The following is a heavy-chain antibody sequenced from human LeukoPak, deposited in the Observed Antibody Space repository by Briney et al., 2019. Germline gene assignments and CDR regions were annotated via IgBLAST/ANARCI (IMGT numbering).Heavy chain of an antibody. J-gene: IGHJ4*02. Sequence: SETLSLTCTVSGVSISSSNSYWGRIRQPPGKGLEWIGSIYYSGNTYYNASLKSQVSISIDTSKNQFSLKLSSVTAADTAVYYCARAGGYDFWSGYTFDYWGQGTLVTVSS. CDR3: ARAGGYDFWSGYTFDY. V-gene: IGHV4-39*07. CDR1: GVSISSSNSY. D-gene: IGHD3-3*01. CDR2: IYYSGNT.